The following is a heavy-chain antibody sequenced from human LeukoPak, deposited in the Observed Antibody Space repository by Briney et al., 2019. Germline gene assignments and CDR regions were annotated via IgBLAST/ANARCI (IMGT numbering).Heavy chain of an antibody. V-gene: IGHV4-39*06. D-gene: IGHD3-16*01. J-gene: IGHJ5*02. CDR1: GGPVTSGTYH. Sequence: SETLSLTCSVSGGPVTSGTYHWGWIRQPPGKGLEWIGSVYFDGGTHYNPSLQSRVTISVDTSKNQFTLRLSSVTAADTALYYCARDHYYDGRGRFDPWGQGTLVTVSS. CDR2: VYFDGGT. CDR3: ARDHYYDGRGRFDP.